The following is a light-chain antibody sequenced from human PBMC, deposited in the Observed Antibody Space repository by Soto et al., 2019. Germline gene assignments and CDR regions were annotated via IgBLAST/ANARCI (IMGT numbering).Light chain of an antibody. J-gene: IGKJ4*01. CDR3: QQSYTTPPT. V-gene: IGKV1-39*01. CDR1: QSINTY. Sequence: DIQMTQSPSSLSASVRDRVTITCRASQSINTYLNWYQQRPGKAPKLLIYAASSLQSGVPSRFSGSGSGTDFTLTINSLQLEDSAIYYCQQSYTTPPTFGGGTKVDIK. CDR2: AAS.